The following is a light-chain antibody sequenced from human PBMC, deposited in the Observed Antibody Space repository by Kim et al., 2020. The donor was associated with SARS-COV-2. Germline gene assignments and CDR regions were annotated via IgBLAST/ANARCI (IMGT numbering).Light chain of an antibody. V-gene: IGKV3-20*01. Sequence: EIVLTQSPGTLSLSPGERATLSCRASQSVSSSYLAWHQQKPGQAPRLLIYDASSRATGIPDRFSGSGSGTDFTLTISRLEPEDFAVYYGQQYRSSPWTFGQGTKVDIK. CDR1: QSVSSSY. CDR2: DAS. CDR3: QQYRSSPWT. J-gene: IGKJ1*01.